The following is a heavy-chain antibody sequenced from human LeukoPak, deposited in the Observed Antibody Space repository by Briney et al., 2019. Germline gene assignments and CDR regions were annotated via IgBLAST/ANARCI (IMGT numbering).Heavy chain of an antibody. V-gene: IGHV4-31*03. CDR1: GGSISSGGYY. D-gene: IGHD3-10*01. Sequence: SETLSLTCTVSGGSISSGGYYWGWVRQHPGGGLEWIGYIYYSGSTYYNPCLKSRVTISVETSKNQFSLKLSSVTAADTAVYYCARGPSYYYGSGSYYIDWGQGTLVTVSS. CDR3: ARGPSYYYGSGSYYID. CDR2: IYYSGST. J-gene: IGHJ4*02.